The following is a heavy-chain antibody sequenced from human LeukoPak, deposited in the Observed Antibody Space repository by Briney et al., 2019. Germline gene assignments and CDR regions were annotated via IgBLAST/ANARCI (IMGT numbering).Heavy chain of an antibody. CDR3: ARDPDDFWSGYYLGGFDY. V-gene: IGHV3-9*01. D-gene: IGHD3-3*01. CDR2: ISWNSGSI. CDR1: GFTFDDYA. J-gene: IGHJ4*02. Sequence: GGSLRLSCAASGFTFDDYAMHWVRQAPGKGLEWVSGISWNSGSIGYADSVKGRFTISRDNAKNSLYLQMNSLRAEDTAVYYCARDPDDFWSGYYLGGFDYWGQGTLVTVSS.